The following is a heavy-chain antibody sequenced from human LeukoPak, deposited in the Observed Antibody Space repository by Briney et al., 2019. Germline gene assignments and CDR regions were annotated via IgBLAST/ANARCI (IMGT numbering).Heavy chain of an antibody. V-gene: IGHV3-21*01. J-gene: IGHJ3*02. Sequence: GGSLRLSCAASGFTFSSYSMNWVRQAPGKGLEWVSSISSSSSYIYYADSVKGRFTISRDNAKNSLYLQMNSLRAEDTAAYYCALEITGAFDIWGQGTMVAVSS. CDR1: GFTFSSYS. CDR3: ALEITGAFDI. CDR2: ISSSSSYI. D-gene: IGHD2-8*02.